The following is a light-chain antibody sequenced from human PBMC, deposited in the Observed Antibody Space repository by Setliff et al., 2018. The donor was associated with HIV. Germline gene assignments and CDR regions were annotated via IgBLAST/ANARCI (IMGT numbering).Light chain of an antibody. J-gene: IGLJ1*01. V-gene: IGLV1-44*01. CDR1: SSNIGSNS. CDR2: RNN. CDR3: AAWDDRLNGYV. Sequence: QSVLAQPPSASATPGQRVTISCSGGSSNIGSNSVNWYQQVPGTAPKLLIYRNNQRPLGVPDRFSGSKSGTSASLAIGGLQSDDEADYYCAAWDDRLNGYVFGTGTKVTVL.